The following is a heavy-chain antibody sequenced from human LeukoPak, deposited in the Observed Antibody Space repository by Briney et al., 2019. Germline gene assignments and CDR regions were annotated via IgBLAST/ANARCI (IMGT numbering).Heavy chain of an antibody. CDR2: INHSGST. D-gene: IGHD4-17*01. CDR3: ARYYGDYEFDY. CDR1: GGSFSGYY. Sequence: NPSETLSLTCAVYGGSFSGYYWGWIRQPPGKGLEWIGEINHSGSTNYNPSLKSRVTISVDTSKNQFSLKLSSVTAADTAVYYCARYYGDYEFDYWGQGTLVTVSS. V-gene: IGHV4-34*01. J-gene: IGHJ4*02.